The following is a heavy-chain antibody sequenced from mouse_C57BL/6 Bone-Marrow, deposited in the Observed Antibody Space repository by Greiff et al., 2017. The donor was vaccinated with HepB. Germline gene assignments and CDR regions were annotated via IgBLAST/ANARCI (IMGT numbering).Heavy chain of an antibody. CDR1: GFNIKNTY. V-gene: IGHV14-3*01. CDR2: IDPANGNT. CDR3: ARLTTVVATDAMDY. D-gene: IGHD1-1*01. Sequence: VQLKESVAELVRPGASVKLSCTASGFNIKNTYMHWVKQRPEQGLEWIGRIDPANGNTKYAPKFQGKATITADTSSNTAYLQLSSLTSEDTAIYYCARLTTVVATDAMDYWGQGTSVTVSS. J-gene: IGHJ4*01.